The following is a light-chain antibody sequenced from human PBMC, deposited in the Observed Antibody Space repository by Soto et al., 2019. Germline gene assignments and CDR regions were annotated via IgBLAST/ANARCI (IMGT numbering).Light chain of an antibody. Sequence: EIVLKMSPGTLSLSPGERATLSCRASQSVNSTFLAWYQQKPGQAPRLLIYSASSRATGIPDRFSGSGSGTDFTLTISRLEPEGFTVYYCHQYGSSPLTFAPGTNVDIK. CDR2: SAS. CDR1: QSVNSTF. CDR3: HQYGSSPLT. J-gene: IGKJ3*01. V-gene: IGKV3-20*01.